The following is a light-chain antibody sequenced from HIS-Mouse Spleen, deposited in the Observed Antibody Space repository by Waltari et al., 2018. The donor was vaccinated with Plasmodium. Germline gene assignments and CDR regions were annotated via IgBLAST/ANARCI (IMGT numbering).Light chain of an antibody. CDR3: CSYAGSSTNWV. CDR2: EGS. Sequence: QSALTQPASVSGSPGQPITISSSDVGSYNLVYWYQQHPGKAPQLMIYEGSKRPSGGTNRVSGSKSGNTASPTISGLQAEDEADYYCCSYAGSSTNWVFGGGTKLTVL. CDR1: SSDVGSYNL. J-gene: IGLJ3*02. V-gene: IGLV2-23*01.